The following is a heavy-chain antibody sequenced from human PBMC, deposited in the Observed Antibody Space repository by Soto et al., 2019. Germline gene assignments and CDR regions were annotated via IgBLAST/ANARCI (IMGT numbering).Heavy chain of an antibody. CDR3: ARDLSGDYGALDT. CDR1: GFTFSSYG. D-gene: IGHD4-17*01. CDR2: IWYDGSK. J-gene: IGHJ3*02. Sequence: QVQLVESGGGVVQPGRSLRLSCAASGFTFSSYGMHWARQAPGKGLEWVAVIWYDGSKVYADSVRGRFTISRDNSKNTLYLQMNILRAEDTAVYYCARDLSGDYGALDTWGQGTMVTVSS. V-gene: IGHV3-33*01.